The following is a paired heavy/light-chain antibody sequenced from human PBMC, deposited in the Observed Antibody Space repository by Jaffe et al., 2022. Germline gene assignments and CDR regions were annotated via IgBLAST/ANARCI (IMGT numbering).Light chain of an antibody. V-gene: IGKV1-5*03. CDR2: KAS. CDR3: QQYNSYPFT. Sequence: DIQMTQSPSTLSASVGDRVTITCRASQSFSDWLAWYQQKPGKAPKLLIYKASSLESGVPSRFSGSGSGTEFTLTISSLQPDDFATYYCQQYNSYPFTFGPGTKVDIK. CDR1: QSFSDW. J-gene: IGKJ3*01.
Heavy chain of an antibody. V-gene: IGHV1-46*01. CDR2: INPSGGST. D-gene: IGHD3-10*01. CDR1: GYTFSSSY. Sequence: QVQLVQSGAEVKKPGASVKVSCKASGYTFSSSYMHWVRQAPGQGLEWMGIINPSGGSTSYAQKFQGRVTMTRDTSTSTVYMEVSSLRSEDTAVYYCGRDLTTTVRGVIDYWGQGTLVTVSS. J-gene: IGHJ4*02. CDR3: GRDLTTTVRGVIDY.